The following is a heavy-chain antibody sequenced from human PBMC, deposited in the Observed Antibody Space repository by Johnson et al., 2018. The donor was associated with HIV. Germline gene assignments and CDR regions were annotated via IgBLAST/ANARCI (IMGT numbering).Heavy chain of an antibody. CDR2: ISGSGGST. J-gene: IGHJ3*02. CDR1: GFTFSSYA. Sequence: VQLVESGGGLVQPGGSLRLSCAVSGFTFSSYAMSWVRQAPGKGLEWVSAISGSGGSTYYADFVKGRFTISRDNSKNTLYLQMNSLRAEDTAVYYCAKMTTVTPLLRFDAFDIWGQGTMVTVSS. CDR3: AKMTTVTPLLRFDAFDI. D-gene: IGHD4-11*01. V-gene: IGHV3-23*04.